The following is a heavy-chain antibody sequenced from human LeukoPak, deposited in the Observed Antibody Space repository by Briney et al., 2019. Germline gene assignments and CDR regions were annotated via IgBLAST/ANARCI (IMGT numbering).Heavy chain of an antibody. J-gene: IGHJ4*02. CDR3: AGYYDSSGYYPDY. V-gene: IGHV3-11*01. D-gene: IGHD3-22*01. CDR2: ISSSGSTI. Sequence: PGGSLRLSCAASGFTFSNYSMSWIRQAPGKGLEWVSYISSSGSTIYYADSVKGRFTISRDNAKNSLYLQMNSLRAEDTAVYYCAGYYDSSGYYPDYWGQGTLVTVSS. CDR1: GFTFSNYS.